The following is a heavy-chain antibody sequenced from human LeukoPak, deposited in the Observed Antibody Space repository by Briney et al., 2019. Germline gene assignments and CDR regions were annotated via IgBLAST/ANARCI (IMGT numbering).Heavy chain of an antibody. CDR1: GGSFSGYY. CDR2: INHSGST. V-gene: IGHV4-34*01. D-gene: IGHD2-15*01. Sequence: SETLSLTCAVYGGSFSGYYWSWIRQPPGKGLEWIGEINHSGSTNYNPSLKSRVTMLVDTSKNQFSLKLSSVTAADTAVYYCARDNGYCSGGSCSLYYYYYMDVWGKGTTVTVSS. CDR3: ARDNGYCSGGSCSLYYYYYMDV. J-gene: IGHJ6*03.